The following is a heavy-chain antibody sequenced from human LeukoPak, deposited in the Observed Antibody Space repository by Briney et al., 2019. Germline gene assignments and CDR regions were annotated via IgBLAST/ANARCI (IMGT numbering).Heavy chain of an antibody. J-gene: IGHJ6*03. Sequence: SSETLSLTCTVSGGSISSYYWSWIRQPPGKGLEWIGYIYYSGSTNYNPSLKSRVTISVDTSENQFSLKLSSLTAADTAVYYCARGPYYDILTGYEDYYYYMDVWGKGTTVTVSS. V-gene: IGHV4-59*01. CDR2: IYYSGST. CDR3: ARGPYYDILTGYEDYYYYMDV. D-gene: IGHD3-9*01. CDR1: GGSISSYY.